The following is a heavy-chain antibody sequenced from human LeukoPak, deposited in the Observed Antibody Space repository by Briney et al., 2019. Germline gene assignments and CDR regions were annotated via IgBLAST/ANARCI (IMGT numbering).Heavy chain of an antibody. J-gene: IGHJ4*02. CDR2: ISSSSSYI. CDR3: ARGGDNYGYIFDY. V-gene: IGHV3-21*01. D-gene: IGHD5-18*01. Sequence: NPGGSLRLSCAASGFTFSSYSMNWVRQAPGKGLEWVSSISSSSSYIYYADSVKGRFTISRDNAKNSLYLQMNNLRAEDTAVYYCARGGDNYGYIFDYWGQGTLVTVSS. CDR1: GFTFSSYS.